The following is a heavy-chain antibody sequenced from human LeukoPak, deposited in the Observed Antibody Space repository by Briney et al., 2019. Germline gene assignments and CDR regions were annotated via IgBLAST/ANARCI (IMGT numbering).Heavy chain of an antibody. J-gene: IGHJ4*02. V-gene: IGHV3-33*01. Sequence: GGSLRLSCAASGFTFSTYGMHWVRQAPGKGLDWVAVIWHDGGKTYYADSVKGRFTISRDNSKNTLYLQMNSLRAEDTAVYYCAASLPNIVVVPATKGPFGYWGQGALVTVSS. D-gene: IGHD2-2*01. CDR1: GFTFSTYG. CDR2: IWHDGGKT. CDR3: AASLPNIVVVPATKGPFGY.